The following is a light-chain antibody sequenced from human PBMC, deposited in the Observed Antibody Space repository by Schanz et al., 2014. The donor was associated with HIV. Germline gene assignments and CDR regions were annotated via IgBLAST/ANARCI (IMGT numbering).Light chain of an antibody. CDR2: DAF. J-gene: IGKJ4*01. V-gene: IGKV3D-20*02. CDR1: QSVSSSY. CDR3: QQRSSWPRLT. Sequence: EIVLTQSPGTLSLSPGERATLSCRASQSVSSSYLAWYQQKPGQAPRLLIYDAFNRATGIPARFSGSGSGTDFTLTISSLEPEDFAIYYCQQRSSWPRLTFGGGTKVEIK.